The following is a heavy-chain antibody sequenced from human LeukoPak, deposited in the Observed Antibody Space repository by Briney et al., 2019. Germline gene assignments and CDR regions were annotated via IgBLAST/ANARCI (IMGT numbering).Heavy chain of an antibody. Sequence: SETLSLTCTVFGDSKNGFHWSWIRQPPGKGLEWIGCISYSGSTNYNTSLKSRVTISVDTSKNQFSLRLHSVTAADTALYYCASTIGWLQFGLAIYYWGQGTLVTVSS. CDR2: ISYSGST. V-gene: IGHV4-59*13. CDR1: GDSKNGFH. D-gene: IGHD5-24*01. J-gene: IGHJ4*02. CDR3: ASTIGWLQFGLAIYY.